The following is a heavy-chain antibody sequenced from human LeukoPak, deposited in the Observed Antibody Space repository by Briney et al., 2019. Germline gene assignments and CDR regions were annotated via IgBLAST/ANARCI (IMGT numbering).Heavy chain of an antibody. Sequence: GGSLRLSCAASGFTFSSYAMHWVRQAPGKELEWVAVISYVGSNKYYADTVKSRFTISRENSKNTLYLQMNRLRAEDTAVYYCARGDVGASRDITSRYSYDAFDIWGQGTMVTVSS. J-gene: IGHJ3*02. D-gene: IGHD5-18*01. V-gene: IGHV3-30-3*01. CDR2: ISYVGSNK. CDR3: ARGDVGASRDITSRYSYDAFDI. CDR1: GFTFSSYA.